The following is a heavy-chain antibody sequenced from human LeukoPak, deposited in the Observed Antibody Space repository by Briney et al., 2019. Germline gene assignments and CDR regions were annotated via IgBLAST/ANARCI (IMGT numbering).Heavy chain of an antibody. V-gene: IGHV3-21*01. J-gene: IGHJ5*02. CDR1: GFTFSSYS. CDR2: ISSSSSYI. D-gene: IGHD3-3*01. CDR3: ARGVSLPYDFWETSWFDP. Sequence: GGSLRLSCAASGFTFSSYSMNWVRQAPGKGLEWVSSISSSSSYIYYADSVKGRFTISRDNAKNSLYLQMNSLRAEDTAVYYCARGVSLPYDFWETSWFDPWGQGTLVTVSS.